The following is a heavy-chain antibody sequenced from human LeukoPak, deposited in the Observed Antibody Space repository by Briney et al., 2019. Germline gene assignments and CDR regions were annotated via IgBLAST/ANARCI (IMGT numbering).Heavy chain of an antibody. CDR1: GGSISGFY. D-gene: IGHD4/OR15-4a*01. CDR2: IHYSGIT. V-gene: IGHV4-59*01. J-gene: IGHJ6*02. CDR3: AKSMTMDYYGMDV. Sequence: SETLFLTCTVSGGSISGFYWSWIRQPPGKGLEWIACIHYSGITNYKPSLESRVTLAVDMAKNQFSLRLSSVTAADTAIYFCAKSMTMDYYGMDVWGQGTTVTVSS.